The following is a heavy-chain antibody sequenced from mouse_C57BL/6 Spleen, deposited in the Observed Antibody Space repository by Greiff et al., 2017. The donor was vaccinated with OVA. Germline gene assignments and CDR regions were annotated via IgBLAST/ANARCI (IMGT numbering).Heavy chain of an antibody. CDR3: ARSSRGYFDV. CDR1: GFTFSDYG. Sequence: EVQLVESGGGLVKPGGSLKLSCAASGFTFSDYGMHWVRQAPEKGLEWVAYISSGSSTIYYADTVKGRFTISRDNAKNTLFLQMTSLRSEDTAMYYCARSSRGYFDVWGTGTTVTVSS. J-gene: IGHJ1*03. V-gene: IGHV5-17*01. CDR2: ISSGSSTI.